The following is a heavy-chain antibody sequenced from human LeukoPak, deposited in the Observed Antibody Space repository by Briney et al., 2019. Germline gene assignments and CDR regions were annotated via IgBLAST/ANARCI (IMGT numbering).Heavy chain of an antibody. CDR3: ARDQRGDYYHYYMDV. CDR2: INWNGGST. V-gene: IGHV3-20*04. Sequence: GGSLRLSCAASGFTFSSYAMSWVRQAPGEGLEWVSGINWNGGSTGYADSVKGRFTISRDNAKNSLYLQMNSLRAEDTALYYCARDQRGDYYHYYMDVWGKGTTVTVSS. D-gene: IGHD3-3*01. CDR1: GFTFSSYA. J-gene: IGHJ6*03.